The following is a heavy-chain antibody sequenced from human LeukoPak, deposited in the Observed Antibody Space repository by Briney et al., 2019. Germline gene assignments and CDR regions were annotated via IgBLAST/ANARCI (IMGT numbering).Heavy chain of an antibody. CDR1: GGSISSDY. V-gene: IGHV4-59*08. Sequence: SETLSLTCTVPGGSISSDYWSWIRQPPGKGLEWIGYIYYSGSTNFNPSLKSRVTISADTSENQFSLKLSSVTAADTAVYYCARHLSNAFDIWGQGTMVTVSS. CDR3: ARHLSNAFDI. J-gene: IGHJ3*02. CDR2: IYYSGST.